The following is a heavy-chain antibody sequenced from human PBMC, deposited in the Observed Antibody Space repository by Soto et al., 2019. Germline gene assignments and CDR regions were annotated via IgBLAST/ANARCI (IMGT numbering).Heavy chain of an antibody. J-gene: IGHJ4*02. V-gene: IGHV3-30*03. D-gene: IGHD2-2*01. CDR1: GFIFSSYG. Sequence: QEQLVQSGGGVVQPGRSLRLSCAASGFIFSSYGMHWVRQAPGKGLEWVAVISYDGSNEYYADSVQGRFTISRDNSKQTLYLQMNSLRTEDTAVYFCATLLWAGIIVVGTSGGPGDYWGQGTLVTVSS. CDR3: ATLLWAGIIVVGTSGGPGDY. CDR2: ISYDGSNE.